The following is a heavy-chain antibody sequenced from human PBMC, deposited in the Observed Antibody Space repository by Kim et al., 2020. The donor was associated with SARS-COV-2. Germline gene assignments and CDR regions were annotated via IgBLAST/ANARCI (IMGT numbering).Heavy chain of an antibody. D-gene: IGHD2-21*02. CDR2: INEDGHDK. CDR3: ARDATRGGDNDC. Sequence: GGSLRLSCAASGFTFSRFWMSWVRQAPGKGLEWVANINEDGHDKYYVDAVKGRFTISRDNAKNSLYLQMNSLRAEDTAVDYCARDATRGGDNDCWGQGT. CDR1: GFTFSRFW. V-gene: IGHV3-7*03. J-gene: IGHJ4*02.